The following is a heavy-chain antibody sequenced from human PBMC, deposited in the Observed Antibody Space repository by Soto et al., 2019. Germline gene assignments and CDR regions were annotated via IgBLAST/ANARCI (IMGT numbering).Heavy chain of an antibody. CDR2: INPNSGVT. V-gene: IGHV1-2*04. CDR1: GYTFTGYY. D-gene: IGHD1-1*01. Sequence: GASVKVSCKASGYTFTGYYMHWVRQAPGQGLEWMGWINPNSGVTNYAQKFQGWVTMTRDTSISTAYMELSRLRSDDTAVYYCARGSYRLSSQVNYYFDYWGQGTLVTVSS. J-gene: IGHJ4*02. CDR3: ARGSYRLSSQVNYYFDY.